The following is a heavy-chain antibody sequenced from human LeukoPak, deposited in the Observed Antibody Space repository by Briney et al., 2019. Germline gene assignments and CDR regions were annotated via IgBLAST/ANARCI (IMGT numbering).Heavy chain of an antibody. Sequence: SETLSLTCTVSGGSISSYYWSWIRQPAGKGLESIGHISTSGSTNYNPSLKSRVTMSVDTSKNQFSLNLRSVTAADTAVYYCATPSYSSSWGTIDVWGQGTIVTVPS. CDR3: ATPSYSSSWGTIDV. D-gene: IGHD6-13*01. CDR2: ISTSGST. J-gene: IGHJ3*01. CDR1: GGSISSYY. V-gene: IGHV4-4*07.